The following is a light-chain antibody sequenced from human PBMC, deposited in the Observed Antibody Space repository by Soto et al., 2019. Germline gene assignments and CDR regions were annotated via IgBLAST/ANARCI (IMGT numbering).Light chain of an antibody. CDR1: QSISNW. CDR2: DAS. J-gene: IGKJ1*01. V-gene: IGKV1-5*01. CDR3: QQYNILST. Sequence: DIQMTQSPSTLPASVGDRVTITCRASQSISNWLAWYQHKPGKAPKLLIYDASTLESGVPTRFSGSGSGTEFTLTISSLHPDDFATYYCQQYNILSTFGQGTKVDI.